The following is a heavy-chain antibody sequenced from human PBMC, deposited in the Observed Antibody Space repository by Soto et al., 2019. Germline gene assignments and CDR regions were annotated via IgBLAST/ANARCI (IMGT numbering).Heavy chain of an antibody. CDR2: IIPILGIA. J-gene: IGHJ4*02. CDR3: ARGDSSSWYYFDY. Sequence: SVKVSCKASGGTFSSYTISWVRQAPGQGLEWMGRIIPILGIANYAQKFQGRVTITADKSTSTAYMELSSLRSEDTAVYYCARGDSSSWYYFDYWGQGTLVTVSS. CDR1: GGTFSSYT. V-gene: IGHV1-69*02. D-gene: IGHD6-13*01.